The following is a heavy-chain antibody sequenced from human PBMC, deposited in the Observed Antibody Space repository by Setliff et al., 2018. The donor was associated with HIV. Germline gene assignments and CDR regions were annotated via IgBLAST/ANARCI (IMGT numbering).Heavy chain of an antibody. Sequence: SETLSLTCTVSGDSINSGDYYWSWIRQPPGKGLEWIEYIYHSGSTHYNPSLNSRVAFSVDTSKNQFSLKLYSVTVADTAFYYCARADSSSWFFATFDIWGQGTMVTVSS. J-gene: IGHJ3*02. CDR2: IYHSGST. V-gene: IGHV4-30-4*01. CDR3: ARADSSSWFFATFDI. CDR1: GDSINSGDYY. D-gene: IGHD6-13*01.